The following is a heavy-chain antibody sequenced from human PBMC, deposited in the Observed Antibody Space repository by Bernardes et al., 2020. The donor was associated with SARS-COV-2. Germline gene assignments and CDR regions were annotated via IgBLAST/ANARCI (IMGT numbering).Heavy chain of an antibody. V-gene: IGHV4-39*01. CDR2: IYYSGTT. CDR1: GASISSSSSY. CDR3: ARGGDGGGYSTVDY. Sequence: SETLSLTCTVSGASISSSSSYWGWIRQPPGKGQEWTGSIYYSGTTYYNPSLRSRVTMSVDTSKNQFSLKLNSVTAADTAVYYCARGGDGGGYSTVDYWGQGTLVTVSS. D-gene: IGHD1-26*01. J-gene: IGHJ4*02.